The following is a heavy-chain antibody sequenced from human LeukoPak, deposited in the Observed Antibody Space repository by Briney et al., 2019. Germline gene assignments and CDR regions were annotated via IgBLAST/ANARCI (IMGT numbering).Heavy chain of an antibody. D-gene: IGHD2-2*03. CDR3: AKDSGWILFDD. CDR1: GFTFTTYG. Sequence: GGSLRLSCAASGFTFTTYGMNWVRQAPGKGLEWVSGIGGSGTRTYYADSVKGRFTISRDNSKNTLYLQMNSLRDEDTAVYYCAKDSGWILFDDWGQGTLVTVSS. CDR2: IGGSGTRT. J-gene: IGHJ4*02. V-gene: IGHV3-23*01.